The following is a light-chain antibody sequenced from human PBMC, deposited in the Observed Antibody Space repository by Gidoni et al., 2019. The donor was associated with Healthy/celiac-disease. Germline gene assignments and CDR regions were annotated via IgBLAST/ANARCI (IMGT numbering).Light chain of an antibody. J-gene: IGLJ2*01. CDR1: SSYVGGYNY. Sequence: QSALTQPASVSGSPGQSITISCTGTSSYVGGYNYVSWYQQHPGKAPKLMIYDVSNRPSGVSNRFSGSKSGNTASLTISGLQAEDEADYYCSSYTSSSPPVFGGGTKLTVL. CDR3: SSYTSSSPPV. V-gene: IGLV2-14*01. CDR2: DVS.